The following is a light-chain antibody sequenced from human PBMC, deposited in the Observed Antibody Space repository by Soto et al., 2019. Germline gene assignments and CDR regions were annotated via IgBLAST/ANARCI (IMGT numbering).Light chain of an antibody. CDR1: QSVSPN. J-gene: IGKJ1*01. V-gene: IGKV3-15*01. CDR3: QQYNNWPRT. Sequence: EIVMTPSPATLSLSPGERATLSCRASQSVSPNLAWYQQKPGQAPRLLIYAASTRATGIPARFSGSGSGTEFTLTINSLQSEDFAVYYCQQYNNWPRTFGQGTKVDIK. CDR2: AAS.